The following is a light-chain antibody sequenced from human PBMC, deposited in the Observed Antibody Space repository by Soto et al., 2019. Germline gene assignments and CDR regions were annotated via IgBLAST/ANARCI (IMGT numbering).Light chain of an antibody. CDR2: KAS. Sequence: DIQLTQSPSTLSASVGDRVTIRCRASQSINNYLAWYQQKPGKAPKLLIYKASTLESGVPSTFSGSGSGTEFSLTISSLQPDDFATYYCQQYGNLWTVGQGPKVEIK. CDR1: QSINNY. J-gene: IGKJ1*01. CDR3: QQYGNLWT. V-gene: IGKV1-5*03.